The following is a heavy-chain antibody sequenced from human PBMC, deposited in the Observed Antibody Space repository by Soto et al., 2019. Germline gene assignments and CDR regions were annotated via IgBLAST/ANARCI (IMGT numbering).Heavy chain of an antibody. CDR3: TTQVYYVVGAV. V-gene: IGHV3-73*01. CDR2: IRRKVDNYET. CDR1: DFTLSGFE. Sequence: GGSLRLSCAASDFTLSGFEMHWVRQASGKGLEWVGRIRRKVDNYETVYGAPVKGRFTISRDDSKNTVYLQMNSLKTEDTAVYYCTTQVYYVVGAVWGQGTTVTVSS. J-gene: IGHJ6*02. D-gene: IGHD2-15*01.